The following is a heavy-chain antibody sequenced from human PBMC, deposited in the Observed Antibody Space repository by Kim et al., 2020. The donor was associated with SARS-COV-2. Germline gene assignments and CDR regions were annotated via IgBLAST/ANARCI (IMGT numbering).Heavy chain of an antibody. D-gene: IGHD6-13*01. CDR2: INPNSGGT. CDR1: GYTFTGYY. J-gene: IGHJ4*02. CDR3: ARETPSYIAAAGYYFDY. Sequence: ASVKVSCKASGYTFTGYYMHWVRQAPGQGLEWMGWINPNSGGTNYAQKFQGRVTMTRDTSISTAYMELSRLRSDDTAVYYCARETPSYIAAAGYYFDYWGQGTLVTVSS. V-gene: IGHV1-2*02.